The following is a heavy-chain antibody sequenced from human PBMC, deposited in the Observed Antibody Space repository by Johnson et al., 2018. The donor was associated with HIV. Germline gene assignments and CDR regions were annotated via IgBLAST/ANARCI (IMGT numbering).Heavy chain of an antibody. V-gene: IGHV3-15*01. Sequence: VQLVVSGGGLVKPGGSLTLSCVASGFIFSHAWMSWVRQAPGKGLEWVGRLNRETDGGTRDYAAPVQGRFTISRDDSKNTLYLQMNSLKIDDTAVYYCTRGVNSEGGSIWGQGTMVTVSS. D-gene: IGHD3-16*01. J-gene: IGHJ3*02. CDR1: GFIFSHAW. CDR3: TRGVNSEGGSI. CDR2: LNRETDGGTR.